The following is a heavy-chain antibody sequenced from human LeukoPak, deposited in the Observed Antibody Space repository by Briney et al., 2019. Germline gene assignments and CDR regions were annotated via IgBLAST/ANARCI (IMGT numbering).Heavy chain of an antibody. D-gene: IGHD1-14*01. CDR3: ARAPDYYYYCMDV. CDR1: GGSFSGYY. CDR2: INHSGST. J-gene: IGHJ6*03. Sequence: PSETLSLTCAVYGGSFSGYYWSWIRQPPGKGLEWIGEINHSGSTNYNPSLKSRVTISVDTSKNQFSLKLSSVTAADTAVYYCARAPDYYYYCMDVWGKGATVTVSS. V-gene: IGHV4-34*01.